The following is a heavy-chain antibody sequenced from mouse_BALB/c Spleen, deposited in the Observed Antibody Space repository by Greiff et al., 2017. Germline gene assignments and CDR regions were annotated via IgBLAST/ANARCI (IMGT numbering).Heavy chain of an antibody. CDR3: ARPLAY. J-gene: IGHJ3*01. Sequence: VQLKESGAELVKPGASVKMSCKASGYTFTDYYMKWVKQSHGKGLEWIGDINPNNGGTSYNQKFKGKATLTVDKSSSTAYMQLNSLTSEDSAVYYCARPLAYWGQGTLVTVSA. CDR1: GYTFTDYY. V-gene: IGHV1-26*01. CDR2: INPNNGGT.